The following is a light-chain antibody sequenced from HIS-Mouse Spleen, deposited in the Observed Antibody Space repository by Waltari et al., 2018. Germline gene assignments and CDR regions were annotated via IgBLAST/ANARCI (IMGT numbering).Light chain of an antibody. CDR1: QSVSSN. CDR2: GAS. V-gene: IGKV3-15*01. CDR3: QQYNNWPPGIT. J-gene: IGKJ5*01. Sequence: EIVMTQSPATLSVSPGERATLSCRASQSVSSNLAWYQQKPGQAPRLLIDGASTRATGIPARFSGSGSGTEFPLTISSLQSEDFAVYYCQQYNNWPPGITFGQGTRLEIK.